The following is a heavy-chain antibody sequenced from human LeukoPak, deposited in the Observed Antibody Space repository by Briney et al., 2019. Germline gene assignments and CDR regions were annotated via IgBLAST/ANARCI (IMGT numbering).Heavy chain of an antibody. CDR2: ISSKTDGGPT. Sequence: PGGSLRLSCIASGFTFRNAWMSWVRQVPGKGLEWIGRISSKTDGGPTVYSAPVKGRFNISRDDSKNTLFLQMNSLETDDTAVYYCATGPLDYWGQGALVTVSS. J-gene: IGHJ4*02. V-gene: IGHV3-15*01. CDR1: GFTFRNAW. CDR3: ATGPLDY.